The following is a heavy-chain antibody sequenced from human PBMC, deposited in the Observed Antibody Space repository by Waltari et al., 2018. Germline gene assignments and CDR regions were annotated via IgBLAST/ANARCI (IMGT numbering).Heavy chain of an antibody. J-gene: IGHJ6*02. D-gene: IGHD1-26*01. CDR3: AREGWAAPPDYYYYGMDV. CDR1: GGSISSYY. V-gene: IGHV4-4*07. CDR2: IYTSGST. Sequence: QVQLQESGPGLVKPSETLSLTCTVSGGSISSYYWSWIRQPAGKGLEWIGRIYTSGSTNYNPSLKSRVTMSVDTSKNQFSLKLSSVTAADTAVYYCAREGWAAPPDYYYYGMDVWGQGTTVIVSS.